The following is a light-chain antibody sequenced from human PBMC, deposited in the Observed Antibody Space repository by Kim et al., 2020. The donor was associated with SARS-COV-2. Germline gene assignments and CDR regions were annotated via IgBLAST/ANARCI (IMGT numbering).Light chain of an antibody. Sequence: GKTVTISCARSSGSMYDNYVQWYQQRPGGVPTTVIYEDDQRPSGVSDRFSGSIDNSSNSASLTISGLRTEDEADYYCQSYNRDNVIFGGGTQLTVL. V-gene: IGLV6-57*03. CDR3: QSYNRDNVI. CDR2: EDD. CDR1: SGSMYDNY. J-gene: IGLJ2*01.